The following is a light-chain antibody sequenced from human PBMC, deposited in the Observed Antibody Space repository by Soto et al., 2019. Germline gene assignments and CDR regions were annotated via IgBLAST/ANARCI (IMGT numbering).Light chain of an antibody. Sequence: DIQMTQSPSSVSASVGDRVTITCRASQGISSWLAWYHQKPGKAPKLLIYGASSLQSGVPSRFSGSGSGTDFTLTISSLQPEDFATYFCQQTHSSPHTFGQGTKLEIK. V-gene: IGKV1-12*01. CDR2: GAS. CDR3: QQTHSSPHT. J-gene: IGKJ2*01. CDR1: QGISSW.